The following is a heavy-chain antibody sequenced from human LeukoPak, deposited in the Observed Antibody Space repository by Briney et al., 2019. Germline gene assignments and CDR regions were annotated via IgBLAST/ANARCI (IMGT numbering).Heavy chain of an antibody. J-gene: IGHJ5*02. CDR3: ARRMYGPFDP. D-gene: IGHD3-10*02. CDR1: GGSFCGYY. Sequence: PSETLSLTSAVYGGSFCGYYWSWIRQPPGKGLEWIGEINHSGSTNYNPSLKSGVTISVDTTKNQFSLKLSSVTAADTAVYYCARRMYGPFDPWGQGTLVTVSS. CDR2: INHSGST. V-gene: IGHV4-34*01.